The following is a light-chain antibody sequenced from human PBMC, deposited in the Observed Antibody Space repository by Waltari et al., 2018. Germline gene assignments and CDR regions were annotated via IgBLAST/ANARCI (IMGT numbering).Light chain of an antibody. J-gene: IGLJ3*02. CDR2: VNSDGSH. CDR3: QTGGHGTWV. Sequence: QLVLTQSPSASASLGASVQLTCALSIGHSSNVITWLQEQPGKGPRYLMKVNSDGSHSKGDEIPDRFSGSSSGAERYLTISRLQSEDEADYYCQTGGHGTWVFGGGTKLTVL. V-gene: IGLV4-69*01. CDR1: IGHSSNV.